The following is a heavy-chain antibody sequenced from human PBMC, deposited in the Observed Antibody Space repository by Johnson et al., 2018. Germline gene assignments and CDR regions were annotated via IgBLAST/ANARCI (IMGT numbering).Heavy chain of an antibody. CDR2: IWYDGSNK. J-gene: IGHJ3*02. V-gene: IGHV3-33*01. Sequence: QVQLVQSGGGVVQPGRSLRLSCAASGFTFSTYGMHWVRQAPGKGLEWVAVIWYDGSNKYYVDSVKGRFTISRDNSKNTLYLQMNSLRAEDTAVYYCARDEGDAFAIWGQAPMVTVSA. CDR3: ARDEGDAFAI. CDR1: GFTFSTYG.